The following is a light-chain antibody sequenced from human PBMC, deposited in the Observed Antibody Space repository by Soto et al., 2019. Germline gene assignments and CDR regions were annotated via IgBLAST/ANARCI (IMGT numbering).Light chain of an antibody. CDR1: QSVSSY. V-gene: IGKV3-11*01. CDR2: DAS. J-gene: IGKJ5*01. CDR3: QQRSNWPPVT. Sequence: PGERATLSCRASQSVSSYLAWYQQKPGQAPRLLIYDASNRATGIPARFSGSGSGTDFTLTISSLEPEDFAVYYCQQRSNWPPVTFGQGTRL.